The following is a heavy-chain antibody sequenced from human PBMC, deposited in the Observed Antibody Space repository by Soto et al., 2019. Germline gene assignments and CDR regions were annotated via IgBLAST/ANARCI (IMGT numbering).Heavy chain of an antibody. J-gene: IGHJ6*02. CDR1: VFTFSSYA. D-gene: IGHD1-1*01. V-gene: IGHV3-30-3*01. CDR3: ARDRTASYYYYGMDV. Sequence: SVGGVVQPGRSLRLSCAASVFTFSSYAMHWVRQAPGKGLEWVAVISYDGTNKYYADSVKGRFTISRDNSKNTLYLQMNSLRADDTAVYYCARDRTASYYYYGMDVWGQGTTVTVSS. CDR2: ISYDGTNK.